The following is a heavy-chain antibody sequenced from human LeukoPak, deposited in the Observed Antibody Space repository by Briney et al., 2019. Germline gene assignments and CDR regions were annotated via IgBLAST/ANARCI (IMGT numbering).Heavy chain of an antibody. CDR1: GGSISSYY. Sequence: PSETLSLTCTVSGGSISSYYWSWIRQPAGKGLEWIGRIYTSGSTNYNPSLKSRVTISVDTSKNQFSLKLSSVTAADTAVYYCARLEYDFWSGYLDYWGQGTLVTVSS. CDR3: ARLEYDFWSGYLDY. CDR2: IYTSGST. D-gene: IGHD3-3*01. V-gene: IGHV4-4*07. J-gene: IGHJ4*02.